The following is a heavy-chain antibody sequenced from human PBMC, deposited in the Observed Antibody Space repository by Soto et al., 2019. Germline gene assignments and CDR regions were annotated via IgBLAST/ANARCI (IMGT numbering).Heavy chain of an antibody. J-gene: IGHJ4*02. CDR1: GDSVSSNSAA. V-gene: IGHV6-1*01. Sequence: SQTLSLTCAISGDSVSSNSAAWNWIRQSPSRGLEWLGRTYYRFKGYNDYAESVKSRITINPDTSKKQFSLQLNSVTPEDTAVYYCARDITYTSHSSGWYYFDYWGQGTLVTVSS. CDR3: ARDITYTSHSSGWYYFDY. D-gene: IGHD6-19*01. CDR2: TYYRFKGYN.